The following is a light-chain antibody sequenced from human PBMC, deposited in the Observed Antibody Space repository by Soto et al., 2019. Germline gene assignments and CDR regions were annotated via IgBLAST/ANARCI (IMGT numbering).Light chain of an antibody. CDR3: QQRASWPPFT. J-gene: IGKJ2*01. Sequence: EIVLTQSPATLSVFPGEKATLSCGASQSVSNNLAWYQQRPGQAPRLLIYDASNRATGIPARFSGSGSGTDFTLTIVGLEPEDFAIYYCQQRASWPPFTFGQGTKPE. CDR1: QSVSNN. V-gene: IGKV3-11*01. CDR2: DAS.